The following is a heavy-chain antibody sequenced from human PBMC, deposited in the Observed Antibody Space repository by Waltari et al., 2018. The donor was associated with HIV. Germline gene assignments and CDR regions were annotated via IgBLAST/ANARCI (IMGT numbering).Heavy chain of an antibody. J-gene: IGHJ4*02. V-gene: IGHV3-9*01. CDR2: ISWNSGIV. CDR1: GFSFDDYA. D-gene: IGHD5-12*01. CDR3: AKVSIWNVDVVATYSYYFDS. Sequence: EVQLVESGGGFIQPGRSLRLSCSASGFSFDDYAMHWVRQAPGKVLGWVSGISWNSGIVCYADSVKGRFTISRDNVKKSLYLQMNSLRPEDTAFYYCAKVSIWNVDVVATYSYYFDSWGQGTLVTVSS.